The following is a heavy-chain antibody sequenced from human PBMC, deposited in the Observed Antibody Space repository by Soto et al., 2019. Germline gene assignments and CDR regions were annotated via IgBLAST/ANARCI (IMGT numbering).Heavy chain of an antibody. CDR3: ARDLTAAGTYYYYGMDV. Sequence: ASVKVSCKASGYTFTGSYMHWVRQAPGQGLEWMGWINPNSGGTNYAQKFQGWVTMTRDTSISTAYMELSRLRSDDTAVYYCARDLTAAGTYYYYGMDVWGQGTTVTVSS. CDR1: GYTFTGSY. V-gene: IGHV1-2*04. D-gene: IGHD6-13*01. J-gene: IGHJ6*02. CDR2: INPNSGGT.